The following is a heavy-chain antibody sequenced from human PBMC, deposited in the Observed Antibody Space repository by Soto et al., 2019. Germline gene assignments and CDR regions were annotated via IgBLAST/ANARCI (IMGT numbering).Heavy chain of an antibody. CDR1: GFTFRDYD. J-gene: IGHJ4*02. D-gene: IGHD6-13*01. V-gene: IGHV3-23*01. CDR3: AKNGGYSSSWYDY. CDR2: ISGSGGST. Sequence: GGSLRLSCAASGFTFRDYDMAWVRQAPGKGLEWVSAISGSGGSTYYADSVKGRFTISRDNSKNTLYLQMNSLRAEDTAVYYCAKNGGYSSSWYDYWGQGTLVTVS.